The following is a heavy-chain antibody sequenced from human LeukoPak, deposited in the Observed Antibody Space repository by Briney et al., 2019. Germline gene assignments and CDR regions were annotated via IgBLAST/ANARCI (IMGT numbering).Heavy chain of an antibody. CDR3: AREEAVAGTGDY. Sequence: ASVKVSCKSSGYTFTGYYMHWVRQAPGQGLEWMGWINPNSGGRNYAQKFQGRVTMTRDTSISTAYMELSRLRSDDTAVYYCAREEAVAGTGDYWGQGTLVTFSS. CDR2: INPNSGGR. D-gene: IGHD6-19*01. V-gene: IGHV1-2*02. CDR1: GYTFTGYY. J-gene: IGHJ4*02.